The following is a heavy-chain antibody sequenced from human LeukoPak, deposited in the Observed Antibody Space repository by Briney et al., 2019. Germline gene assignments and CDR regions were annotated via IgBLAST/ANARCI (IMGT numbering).Heavy chain of an antibody. CDR1: GGTFSSYA. CDR3: ARSEGYCSSTSCYYYYGMDV. Sequence: PWASVKVSCTASGGTFSSYAISWVRQAPGQGLEWMGGIIPIFGTANYAQKFQGRVTITADESTSTAYMELSSLRSEDTAVYYCARSEGYCSSTSCYYYYGMDVWGQGTTVTVSS. D-gene: IGHD2-2*01. J-gene: IGHJ6*02. CDR2: IIPIFGTA. V-gene: IGHV1-69*13.